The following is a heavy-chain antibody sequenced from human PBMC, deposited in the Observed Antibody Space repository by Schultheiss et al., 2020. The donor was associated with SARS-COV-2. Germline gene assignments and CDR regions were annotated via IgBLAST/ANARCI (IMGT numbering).Heavy chain of an antibody. CDR3: AKVGQLERYFDP. D-gene: IGHD1-1*01. J-gene: IGHJ5*02. CDR1: GFTFSSYA. V-gene: IGHV3-30-3*01. CDR2: ISYDGSNK. Sequence: GESLKISCAASGFTFSSYAMHWVRQAPGKGLEWVAVISYDGSNKYYADSVKGRFTISRDNSKNTLYLQMNSLRAEDTAVYYCAKVGQLERYFDPWGQGTLVTVSS.